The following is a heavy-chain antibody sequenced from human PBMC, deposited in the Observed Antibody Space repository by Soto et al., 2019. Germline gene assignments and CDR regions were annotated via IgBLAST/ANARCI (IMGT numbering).Heavy chain of an antibody. V-gene: IGHV3-23*01. CDR1: GFTFSSYA. D-gene: IGHD3-16*02. Sequence: EVQLLESGGGLVQPGGSLRLSCAASGFTFSSYAMSWVRQAPGKGLEWVSAISGSGGSTYYADSVKGRFTISRDNSKNTLYLQMNSLRAEDTAVYYCAKPRRLDYICGSYRLNAFDLWGQGTMVTVSS. CDR3: AKPRRLDYICGSYRLNAFDL. J-gene: IGHJ3*01. CDR2: ISGSGGST.